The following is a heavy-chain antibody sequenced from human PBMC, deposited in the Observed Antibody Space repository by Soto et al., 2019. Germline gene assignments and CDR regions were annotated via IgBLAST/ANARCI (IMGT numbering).Heavy chain of an antibody. V-gene: IGHV1-2*02. CDR1: GDTFTDYH. D-gene: IGHD6-19*01. CDR2: INPKTGGT. J-gene: IGHJ4*02. CDR3: AREGSAWYKEFDF. Sequence: ASVKVSCKASGDTFTDYHMRWVRQAPGQGFEWMGWINPKTGGTSYARKFQGRVTMTGDTSISTVYMEVSRLTTDDTAVYYCAREGSAWYKEFDFWGQGTLVTVSS.